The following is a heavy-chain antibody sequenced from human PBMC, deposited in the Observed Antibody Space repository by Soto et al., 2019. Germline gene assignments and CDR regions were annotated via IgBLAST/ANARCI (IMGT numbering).Heavy chain of an antibody. CDR3: ARDDSGIPSEY. CDR1: GFTFSGNW. V-gene: IGHV3-7*01. J-gene: IGHJ4*02. CDR2: IRQDGSEQ. D-gene: IGHD6-19*01. Sequence: EVQLVESGGGLAQPGGSLRLSCAASGFTFSGNWMNWVRQAPGKGLEWVANIRQDGSEQNYVDSVKGRFTISRDNARNSLYLQMNSLRVEDTAVYYCARDDSGIPSEYWGQGTLVTVSS.